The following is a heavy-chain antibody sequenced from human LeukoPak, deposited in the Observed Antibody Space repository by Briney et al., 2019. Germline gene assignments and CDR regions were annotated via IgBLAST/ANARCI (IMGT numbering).Heavy chain of an antibody. Sequence: GGSLRLSCTASGSTFGDYAMSWVRQAPGKGLEWVGFIRSKAYGGTTEYAASVKGRFTISRDDSKSIAYLQMNSLKTEDTAVYYCTRDLPIAVAGTYYYYGMDVWGQGTTVTVSS. CDR3: TRDLPIAVAGTYYYYGMDV. CDR2: IRSKAYGGTT. CDR1: GSTFGDYA. J-gene: IGHJ6*02. D-gene: IGHD6-19*01. V-gene: IGHV3-49*04.